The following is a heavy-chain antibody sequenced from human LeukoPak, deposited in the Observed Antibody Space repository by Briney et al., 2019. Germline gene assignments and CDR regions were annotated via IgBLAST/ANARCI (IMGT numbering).Heavy chain of an antibody. CDR1: GFTFGSSA. CDR3: ARGGKYCSSTSCYPLDAFDI. Sequence: PGGSLRLSCAASGFTFGSSAMNWVRQAPGKGLEWVSYISSSGSTIYYADSVKGRFTVSRDNAKNSLYLQMNSLRAEDTAVYYCARGGKYCSSTSCYPLDAFDIWGQGTMVTVSS. D-gene: IGHD2-2*01. CDR2: ISSSGSTI. V-gene: IGHV3-48*03. J-gene: IGHJ3*02.